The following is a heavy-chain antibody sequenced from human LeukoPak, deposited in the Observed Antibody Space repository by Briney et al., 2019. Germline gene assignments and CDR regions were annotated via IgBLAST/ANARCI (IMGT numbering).Heavy chain of an antibody. V-gene: IGHV4-61*02. CDR2: IYTSGST. D-gene: IGHD2-15*01. CDR1: GGSISSGSYY. J-gene: IGHJ3*02. CDR3: AREGYCSGGSCYGGYAFDI. Sequence: SETLSLTCTVSGGSISSGSYYWSWIRQPAGKGLEWIGRIYTSGSTNYNPSLKSRVTISVDTSKNQFSLKLSSVTAADTAVYYCAREGYCSGGSCYGGYAFDIWGQGTMVTVSS.